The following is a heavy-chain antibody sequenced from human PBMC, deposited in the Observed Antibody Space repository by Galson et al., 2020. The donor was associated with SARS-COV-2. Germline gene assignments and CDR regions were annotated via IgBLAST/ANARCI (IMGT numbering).Heavy chain of an antibody. Sequence: GESLKISCAASGFTFSSYAMHWVRQAPGKGLEWVADISYDGSNKYYADSVKGRFTISRDTSKNTLYLQMNSLRAEDTAVYYCARSPRYYYDSSGYYHELNYFDYWGQGTLVTVSS. D-gene: IGHD3-22*01. V-gene: IGHV3-30*01. CDR2: ISYDGSNK. CDR1: GFTFSSYA. J-gene: IGHJ4*02. CDR3: ARSPRYYYDSSGYYHELNYFDY.